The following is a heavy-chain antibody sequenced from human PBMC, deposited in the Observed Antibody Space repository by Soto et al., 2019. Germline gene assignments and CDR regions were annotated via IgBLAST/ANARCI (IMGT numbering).Heavy chain of an antibody. CDR2: IYSSRTT. Sequence: QVQLQESGPGLVEPSQTLSLTCTVSGDFISSGGYYWSGMRQLPGKGLEWIGYIYSSRTTYYDPSLKSRITISVDTSKNQFSLNLSSVTAADTAVYYCARPDSSGYYFVYWGQGTLVTVFS. CDR1: GDFISSGGYY. CDR3: ARPDSSGYYFVY. D-gene: IGHD3-22*01. J-gene: IGHJ4*02. V-gene: IGHV4-31*03.